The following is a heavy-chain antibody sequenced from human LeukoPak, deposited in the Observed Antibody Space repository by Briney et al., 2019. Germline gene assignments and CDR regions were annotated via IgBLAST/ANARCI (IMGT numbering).Heavy chain of an antibody. CDR2: IHPEGNEK. Sequence: GGSLRLSCAVSGLSFTNFWMSWVRQAPGRGLEWVANIHPEGNEKYHVESVKGRFTISRDNTKNLLVLQMNGLRVEDTAVYYCARGDAFSGDHWGQGTLVTVSS. CDR1: GLSFTNFW. CDR3: ARGDAFSGDH. V-gene: IGHV3-7*04. J-gene: IGHJ4*02.